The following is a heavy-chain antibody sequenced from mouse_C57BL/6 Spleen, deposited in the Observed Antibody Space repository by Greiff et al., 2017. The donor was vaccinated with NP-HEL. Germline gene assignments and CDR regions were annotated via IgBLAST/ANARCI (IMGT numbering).Heavy chain of an antibody. CDR3: TPHYYGSTFDY. J-gene: IGHJ2*01. V-gene: IGHV14-1*01. CDR1: GFNIKDYY. D-gene: IGHD1-1*01. Sequence: EVQLQQSGAELVRPGASVKLSCTASGFNIKDYYMHWVKQRPEQGLEWIGRIDPEDGDTEYAPKFQGKATMTADTSSNTAYLQLSSLTSEDTAVYYCTPHYYGSTFDYWGQGTTLTVSS. CDR2: IDPEDGDT.